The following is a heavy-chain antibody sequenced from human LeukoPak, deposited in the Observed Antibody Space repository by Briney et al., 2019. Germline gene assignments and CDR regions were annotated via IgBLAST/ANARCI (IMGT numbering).Heavy chain of an antibody. CDR1: GFTVSSNY. J-gene: IGHJ4*02. D-gene: IGHD5-12*01. CDR3: AREGSGYEFDY. Sequence: EGSLRLSCAASGFTVSSNYMSWVRQAPGKGLEWVSVIYSGGSTYYADSVKGRFTISRDNSKNTLYLQMNSLRAEDTAVYYCAREGSGYEFDYWGQGTLVTVSS. CDR2: IYSGGST. V-gene: IGHV3-53*01.